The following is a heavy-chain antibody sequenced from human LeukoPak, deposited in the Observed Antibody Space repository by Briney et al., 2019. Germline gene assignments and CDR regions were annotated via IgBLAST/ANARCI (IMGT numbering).Heavy chain of an antibody. Sequence: ASVKVSCKAFGYTFTSNYMHWVRQAPGQGPEWMGVISPSGGSTTYAQKFQGRVTLTRDMSTSTDYLELSSLRSEDTAVYYCARGKRITMVRGVPNSDYYYYYMDVWGKGTTVTISS. V-gene: IGHV1-46*01. CDR1: GYTFTSNY. CDR3: ARGKRITMVRGVPNSDYYYYYMDV. D-gene: IGHD3-10*01. CDR2: ISPSGGST. J-gene: IGHJ6*03.